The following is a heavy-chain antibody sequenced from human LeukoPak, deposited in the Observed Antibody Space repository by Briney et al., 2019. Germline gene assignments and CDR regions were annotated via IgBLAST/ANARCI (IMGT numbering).Heavy chain of an antibody. Sequence: AGGSLRLSCAASGFTFSDYYMSWIRQAPGKGLEWVSYISSSGSTIYYADSVKGRFTISRDNSKNTLYLQMNSLRAEDTAVYYCAKASDSGSYLAFDYWGQGTLVTVSS. CDR3: AKASDSGSYLAFDY. D-gene: IGHD1-26*01. V-gene: IGHV3-11*01. CDR2: ISSSGSTI. J-gene: IGHJ4*02. CDR1: GFTFSDYY.